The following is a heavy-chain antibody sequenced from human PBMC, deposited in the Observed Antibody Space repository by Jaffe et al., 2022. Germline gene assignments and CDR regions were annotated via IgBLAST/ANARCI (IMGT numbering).Heavy chain of an antibody. J-gene: IGHJ4*02. CDR2: INPNSGGT. CDR1: GYTFTGYY. CDR3: ARVSPFSPYDYTPEDY. Sequence: QVQLVQSGAEVKKPGASVKVSCKASGYTFTGYYMHWVRQAPGQGLEWMGRINPNSGGTNYAQKFQGRVTMTRDTSISTAYMELSRLRSDDTAVYYCARVSPFSPYDYTPEDYWGQGTLVTVSS. V-gene: IGHV1-2*06. D-gene: IGHD3-16*01.